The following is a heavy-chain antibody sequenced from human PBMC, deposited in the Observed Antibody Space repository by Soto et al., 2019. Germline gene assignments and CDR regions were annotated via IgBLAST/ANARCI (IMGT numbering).Heavy chain of an antibody. D-gene: IGHD3-9*01. CDR1: GGSISSYY. J-gene: IGHJ4*02. CDR2: IYYSGST. V-gene: IGHV4-59*01. CDR3: ARGASTGYYNPLGY. Sequence: KASETLSLTCTVSGGSISSYYWSWIRQPPGKGLEWIGYIYYSGSTNYNPSLKSRVTISVDTSKNQFSLKLSSVTAADTAVYYCARGASTGYYNPLGYWGQGTLVTVSS.